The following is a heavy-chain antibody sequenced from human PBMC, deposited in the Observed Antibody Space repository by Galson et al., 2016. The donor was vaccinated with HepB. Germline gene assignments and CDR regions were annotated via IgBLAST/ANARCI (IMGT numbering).Heavy chain of an antibody. J-gene: IGHJ4*02. CDR3: AGSLWGAYCDGDCYSFDY. V-gene: IGHV3-11*06. CDR1: GFTFSDYY. Sequence: SLRLSCAASGFTFSDYYMSWVRQAPGKGLEWVSDISSSSAYTKYADSLKGRFTISRDNAKNSLYLQMNSPRVEDTAVYYCAGSLWGAYCDGDCYSFDYWGQGALVTVSS. D-gene: IGHD2-21*02. CDR2: ISSSSAYT.